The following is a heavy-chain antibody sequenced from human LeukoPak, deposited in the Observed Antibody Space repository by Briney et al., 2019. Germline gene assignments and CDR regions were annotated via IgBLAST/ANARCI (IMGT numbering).Heavy chain of an antibody. CDR3: ARDGDCSSTSCFDY. J-gene: IGHJ4*02. D-gene: IGHD2-2*01. Sequence: GGSLRLPCAASGFTFDDYGMSWVRQAPGKGLEWVSGINWNGGSTGYADSVKGRFTISRDNAKNSLYLQMNSLRAEDTALYYCARDGDCSSTSCFDYWGQGTLVTVSS. V-gene: IGHV3-20*04. CDR1: GFTFDDYG. CDR2: INWNGGST.